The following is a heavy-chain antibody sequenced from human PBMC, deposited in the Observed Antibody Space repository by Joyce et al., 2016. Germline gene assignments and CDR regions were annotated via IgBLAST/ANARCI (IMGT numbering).Heavy chain of an antibody. CDR2: ISASNGNT. Sequence: QVQLVQSGAEVKKPGASVKVSCKAFGYTFTSYVISWVRQAPGKGLEWMGWISASNGNTNYAQKLQGRVTMTTDTSTSTAYMELRSLRSDDTAVYYCAKDSTTSADDAFDIWGQGTMVTVSS. D-gene: IGHD1-14*01. CDR3: AKDSTTSADDAFDI. V-gene: IGHV1-18*04. CDR1: GYTFTSYV. J-gene: IGHJ3*02.